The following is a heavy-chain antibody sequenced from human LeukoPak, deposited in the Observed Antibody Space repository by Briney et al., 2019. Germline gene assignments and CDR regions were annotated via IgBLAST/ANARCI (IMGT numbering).Heavy chain of an antibody. CDR2: IYTSGST. Sequence: SETLSLTCTVSGDSISSHYWSWIRQPAGEGLEWIGRIYTSGSTNSNPSLKSRVTMSLDTSKNQFSLRLSSATASDTAVYYCARDRSSSWYTDPRWFDPWGQGILVTVSS. CDR1: GDSISSHY. J-gene: IGHJ5*02. CDR3: ARDRSSSWYTDPRWFDP. D-gene: IGHD6-13*01. V-gene: IGHV4-4*07.